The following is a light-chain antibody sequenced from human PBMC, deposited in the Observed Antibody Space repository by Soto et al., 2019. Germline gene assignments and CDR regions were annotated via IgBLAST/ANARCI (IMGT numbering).Light chain of an antibody. CDR2: GAS. CDR3: QQYDQWWT. J-gene: IGKJ1*01. CDR1: QSVNTN. V-gene: IGKV3-15*01. Sequence: EIILAQSQATLSVSPGKRDTFSGRASQSVNTNSAWYQLKPGQAPRLLVYGASIRATGIPARFSGSGSGTEYSLTISSLQSEDFGVYFCQQYDQWWTFGQGTKVDIK.